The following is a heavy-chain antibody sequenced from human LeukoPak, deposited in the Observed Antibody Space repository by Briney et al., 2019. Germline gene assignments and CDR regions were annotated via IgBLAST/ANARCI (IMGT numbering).Heavy chain of an antibody. CDR1: GGSISSYY. Sequence: SETLSLTCTVSGGSISSYYWSWIRQPPGKGLEWIGYIYYSGSTNYNPSLKSRVTISVDRSKNQFSLKLSSVTAADTAVYYCARKGYYGSGKGMDVWGQGTTVTVSS. CDR2: IYYSGST. V-gene: IGHV4-59*12. CDR3: ARKGYYGSGKGMDV. D-gene: IGHD3-10*01. J-gene: IGHJ6*02.